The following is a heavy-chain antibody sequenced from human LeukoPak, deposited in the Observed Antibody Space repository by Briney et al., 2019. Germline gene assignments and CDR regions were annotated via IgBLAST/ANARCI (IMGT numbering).Heavy chain of an antibody. J-gene: IGHJ4*02. CDR2: TYYRSKWHN. CDR3: AGTTNYSSFLAF. CDR1: GDSVSSSSAV. V-gene: IGHV6-1*01. Sequence: SQTLSLTCAVSGDSVSSSSAVWNWIRQSPSRGLEWLGRTYYRSKWHNEYAESVKSRISITSDTSKNQFSLQLNSVTPEDTAEYFCAGTTNYSSFLAFWGQGTLVTVSS. D-gene: IGHD4-11*01.